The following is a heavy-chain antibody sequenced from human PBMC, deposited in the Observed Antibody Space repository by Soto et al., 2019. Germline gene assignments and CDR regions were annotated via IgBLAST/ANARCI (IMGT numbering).Heavy chain of an antibody. D-gene: IGHD2-2*01. J-gene: IGHJ6*02. V-gene: IGHV1-69*01. CDR2: IIPISGTA. CDR3: ARSQGSSTSLESSYYYYYGMDV. Sequence: QVQLVQSGAEVKKPGSSVKVSCKASGGTFSSYAISWVRQAPGQGLEWMGGIIPISGTANYAQKFQGRVTITADESTSTAYMELRSLRSEDTAVYYCARSQGSSTSLESSYYYYYGMDVWGQGTTVTVSS. CDR1: GGTFSSYA.